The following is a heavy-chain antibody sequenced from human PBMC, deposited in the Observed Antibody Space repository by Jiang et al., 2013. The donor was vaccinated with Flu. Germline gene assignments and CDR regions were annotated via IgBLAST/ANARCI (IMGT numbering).Heavy chain of an antibody. CDR1: GYTFSGFY. J-gene: IGHJ3*02. CDR3: ARVQTGTGTFDI. CDR2: INPDSGGT. V-gene: IGHV1-2*04. Sequence: GAEVKKPGASVKVSCKASGYTFSGFYIHWVRQAPGQGLEWMGWINPDSGGTSYAQKFQDWVTMTRDTSINTAYMELSRLRSDDTAVYYCARVQTGTGTFDIWGQGTMVTVSS. D-gene: IGHD1-1*01.